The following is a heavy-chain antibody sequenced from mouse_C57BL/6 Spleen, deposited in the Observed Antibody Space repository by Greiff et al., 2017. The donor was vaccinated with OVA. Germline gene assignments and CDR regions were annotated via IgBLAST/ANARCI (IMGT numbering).Heavy chain of an antibody. CDR1: GFSFNTYA. Sequence: EVKVVESGGGLVQPKGSLKLSCAASGFSFNTYAMNWVRQAPGKGLEWVARIRSKSNNYATYYADSVKDRFTISRDDSESMLYLQMNNLKTEDTAMYYCVRLGEDYAMDYWGQGTSVTVSS. J-gene: IGHJ4*01. CDR2: IRSKSNNYAT. V-gene: IGHV10-1*01. CDR3: VRLGEDYAMDY.